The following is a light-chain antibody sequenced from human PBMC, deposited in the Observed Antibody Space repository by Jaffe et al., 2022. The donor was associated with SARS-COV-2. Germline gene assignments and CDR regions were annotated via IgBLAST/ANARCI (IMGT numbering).Light chain of an antibody. Sequence: QSVLTQSPSASGTPGQRVTISCSGSSSNIGSNYVYWYQQLPGTAPKLLIYRNNQRPSGVPDRFSGSKSGTSASLAISGLRSEDEADYYCAAWDDSLIWVFGGGTKLTVL. CDR2: RNN. J-gene: IGLJ3*02. V-gene: IGLV1-47*01. CDR1: SSNIGSNY. CDR3: AAWDDSLIWV.